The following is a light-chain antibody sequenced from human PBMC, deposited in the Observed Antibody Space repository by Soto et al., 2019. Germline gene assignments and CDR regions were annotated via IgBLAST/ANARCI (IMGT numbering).Light chain of an antibody. CDR2: AES. CDR3: QNYSSSPTT. Sequence: EIVLTHPPGTLSLSPGQRATLACRASQSVCKYLGWYTQKTGQAPRIIIYAESHRATGIPDRLSGSGSGTDFNLTIRRLEPEDFAVYYCQNYSSSPTTFGQGTKVDIK. CDR1: QSVCKY. J-gene: IGKJ1*01. V-gene: IGKV3-20*01.